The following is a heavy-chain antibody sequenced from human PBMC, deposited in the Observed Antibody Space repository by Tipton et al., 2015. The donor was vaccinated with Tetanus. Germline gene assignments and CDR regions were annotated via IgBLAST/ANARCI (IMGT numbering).Heavy chain of an antibody. D-gene: IGHD5-24*01. CDR3: AGLGAFSPLDNYLDP. CDR1: GYTFTNYV. V-gene: IGHV1-3*04. CDR2: INTDNGNT. Sequence: QLVQSGAEVKKPGASVKISCKASGYTFTNYVMQWVRQAPGQGLEWMGWINTDNGNTKYSPKFQGRVTITSDSSATTTYLHFSSLRYEDTAVYFCAGLGAFSPLDNYLDPWGHGTLVTVSS. J-gene: IGHJ5*02.